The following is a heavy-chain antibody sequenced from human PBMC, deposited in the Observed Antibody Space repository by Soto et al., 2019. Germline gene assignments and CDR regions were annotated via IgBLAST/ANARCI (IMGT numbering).Heavy chain of an antibody. D-gene: IGHD3-16*01. Sequence: GASVNVSCKTSGYTFTAYDIYWVRQAPGQGLEWMGWIRAYNGDTNYAQKFQTRVTMTTDKSTDTAYMDLGSLTSDDTAVYYCAMVDNYVTPTPQDVWGQGTTVTVSS. J-gene: IGHJ6*02. CDR3: AMVDNYVTPTPQDV. CDR1: GYTFTAYD. V-gene: IGHV1-18*01. CDR2: IRAYNGDT.